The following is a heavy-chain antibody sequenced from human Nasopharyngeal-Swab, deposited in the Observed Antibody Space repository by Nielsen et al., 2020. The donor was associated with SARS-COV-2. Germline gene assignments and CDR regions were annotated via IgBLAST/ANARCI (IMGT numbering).Heavy chain of an antibody. CDR2: INNVGDA. Sequence: GESLKISCAASGFTLSSNHMSWVRQAPGKGLEWASVINNVGDAYYADSVRGRFTISRDTSKNTLYLQMNSLRAEDTAEYYCAAFNGFDCWGQGTLVTVSS. CDR3: AAFNGFDC. J-gene: IGHJ4*02. D-gene: IGHD2-8*01. V-gene: IGHV3-53*01. CDR1: GFTLSSNH.